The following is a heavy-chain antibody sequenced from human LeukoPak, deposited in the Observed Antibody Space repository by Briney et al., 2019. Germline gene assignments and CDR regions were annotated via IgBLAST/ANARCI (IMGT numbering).Heavy chain of an antibody. D-gene: IGHD6-19*01. J-gene: IGHJ3*02. CDR3: ARPYTSDYRGAFDI. V-gene: IGHV4-4*02. Sequence: SETLSLTCAVSGGSLSSSTNWWSWVRQPPGKGLEWIGEIYHSGGTNYNPSLKSRITISVDKSQNQLSLRLNSVTAADTAVYYCARPYTSDYRGAFDIGGQGTMVTVSS. CDR1: GGSLSSSTNW. CDR2: IYHSGGT.